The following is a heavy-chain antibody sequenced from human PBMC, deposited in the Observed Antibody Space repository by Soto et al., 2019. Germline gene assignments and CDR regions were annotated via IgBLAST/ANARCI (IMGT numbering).Heavy chain of an antibody. Sequence: GESLKISCKGSGYSYSTYWIGWVRQRPGKGLEWMGIIFPADSDTRYSPSFQGQVTISADKSISTAYLQWSSLKASETAMYYCARHEKVGFLSGYPVFRDYYYYYMDVWGKGTTVTVSS. CDR1: GYSYSTYW. CDR3: ARHEKVGFLSGYPVFRDYYYYYMDV. V-gene: IGHV5-51*01. CDR2: IFPADSDT. J-gene: IGHJ6*03. D-gene: IGHD3-3*01.